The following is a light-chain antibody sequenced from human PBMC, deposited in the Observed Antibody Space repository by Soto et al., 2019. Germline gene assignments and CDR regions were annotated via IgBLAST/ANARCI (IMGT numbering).Light chain of an antibody. J-gene: IGKJ1*01. CDR1: QSVGNN. Sequence: EIVSTKSPGTLSLSPAERVTLSCRASQSVGNNLAWHQQKPGQAPRLLVYDVSNRATGIPARFSGGGSGTDFTLTISTLQPEDFATYYCQQSFNTPLTFGQGTKVDIK. CDR3: QQSFNTPLT. CDR2: DVS. V-gene: IGKV3-11*01.